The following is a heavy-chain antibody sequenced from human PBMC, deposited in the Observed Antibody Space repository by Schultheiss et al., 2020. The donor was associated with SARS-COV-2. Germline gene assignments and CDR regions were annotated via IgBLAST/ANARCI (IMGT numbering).Heavy chain of an antibody. D-gene: IGHD6-13*01. CDR3: AKDLMAAAGTYYFDY. Sequence: GGSLRLSCAASGFTFSSYVMSWVRQAPGKGLEWVSAISGSGGSTYYADSVKGRFTISRDNSKNTLYLQMNSLRAEDTAVYYCAKDLMAAAGTYYFDYWGQGTLVTVSS. CDR1: GFTFSSYV. CDR2: ISGSGGST. V-gene: IGHV3-23*01. J-gene: IGHJ4*02.